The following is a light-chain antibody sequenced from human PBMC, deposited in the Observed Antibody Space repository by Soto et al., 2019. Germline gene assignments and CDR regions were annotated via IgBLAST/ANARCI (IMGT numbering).Light chain of an antibody. Sequence: ENVLTQSPGTLSLSPGERAALSCRASQSVTNSFFAWYQQKPGQAPRLLISGISNRATGIPDRFSGSGSGTDFTLTISRLEPEDFVVYYCQQYSTLPHTFGQGTKLEVK. J-gene: IGKJ2*01. CDR3: QQYSTLPHT. V-gene: IGKV3-20*01. CDR2: GIS. CDR1: QSVTNSF.